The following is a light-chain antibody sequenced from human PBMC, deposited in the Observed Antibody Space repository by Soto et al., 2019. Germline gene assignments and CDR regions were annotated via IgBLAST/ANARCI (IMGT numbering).Light chain of an antibody. CDR2: AAT. V-gene: IGKV1D-12*01. CDR1: QGLSSW. J-gene: IGKJ4*01. CDR3: QQSKSFPLT. Sequence: DNQMTQSPSSMSASVRDTVTITCRASQGLSSWLAWYQQKPGKAPKLLIYAATLWQSGVPSRFSGSESGTDFSLTINSLQPEDFATYFCQQSKSFPLTFGGGTKVDIK.